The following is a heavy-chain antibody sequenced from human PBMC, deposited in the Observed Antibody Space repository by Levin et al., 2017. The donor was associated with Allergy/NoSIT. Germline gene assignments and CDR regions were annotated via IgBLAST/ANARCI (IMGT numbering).Heavy chain of an antibody. CDR2: ISYNENNK. CDR1: GFTFSDYP. D-gene: IGHD3-9*01. CDR3: ARGPFLTGPDF. J-gene: IGHJ4*02. V-gene: IGHV3-30*04. Sequence: LSLTCEASGFTFSDYPLHWVRQAPGKGLEWVSVISYNENNKHYADSVKGRFTISRENSKNAVYLQMDSLRTDDTAVYYCARGPFLTGPDFWGQGTLVTVSS.